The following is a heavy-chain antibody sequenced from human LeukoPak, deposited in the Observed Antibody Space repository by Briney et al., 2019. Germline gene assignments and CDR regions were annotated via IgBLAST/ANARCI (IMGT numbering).Heavy chain of an antibody. V-gene: IGHV3-23*01. D-gene: IGHD3-22*01. J-gene: IGHJ4*02. CDR1: GFTFSSYA. Sequence: GGSLRLSCAASGFTFSSYAMSWVRQAPGKGLEWVSAISGSGGSTYYADSVKGRFTISRDNSKNTLYLQMNSLRAEDTALYYCAKDSSHDSSANPDYWGQGTLVTVSS. CDR3: AKDSSHDSSANPDY. CDR2: ISGSGGST.